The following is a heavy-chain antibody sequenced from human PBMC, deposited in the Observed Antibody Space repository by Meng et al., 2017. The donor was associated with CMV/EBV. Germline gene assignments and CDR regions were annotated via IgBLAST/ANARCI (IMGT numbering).Heavy chain of an antibody. CDR1: GGTLSSYA. Sequence: QVHLVQSGAGVKKPGSPGKVSCKASGGTLSSYAISWVRKAPGQGLEWMGGIIPIFGTANYAPKFQGRVTLTADESTSKAYMELSSLRSEDTAVYYCARMPRDGYNYIDYWGQGTLVTVSS. D-gene: IGHD5-24*01. CDR2: IIPIFGTA. V-gene: IGHV1-69*01. CDR3: ARMPRDGYNYIDY. J-gene: IGHJ4*02.